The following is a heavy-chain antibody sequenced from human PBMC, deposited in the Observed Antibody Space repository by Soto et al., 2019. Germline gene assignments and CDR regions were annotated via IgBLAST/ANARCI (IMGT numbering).Heavy chain of an antibody. D-gene: IGHD2-15*01. Sequence: GGSLRLSCAASGFTFSSYAMSWVRQAPGKGLEWVSAISGSGGSTYYADSVKGRFTISRDNSKNTLYLQMNSLRAEDTAVYYCAKSTESILGYCSGGSCYPYYYFDYWGQGTLVTVSS. V-gene: IGHV3-23*01. CDR1: GFTFSSYA. CDR2: ISGSGGST. J-gene: IGHJ4*02. CDR3: AKSTESILGYCSGGSCYPYYYFDY.